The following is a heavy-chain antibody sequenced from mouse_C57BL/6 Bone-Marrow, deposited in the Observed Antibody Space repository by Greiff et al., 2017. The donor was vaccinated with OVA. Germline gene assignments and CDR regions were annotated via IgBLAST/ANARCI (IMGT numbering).Heavy chain of an antibody. J-gene: IGHJ1*03. D-gene: IGHD1-1*01. CDR3: AREEDYYGSSFWWFDV. V-gene: IGHV1-58*01. CDR1: GYTFTSYG. Sequence: AQLKEPGAELVRPGSSVKMSCKTPGYTFTSYGINWAKPRPGQGLEWIGYIFIGNGYSASNEKFKGKATLTSDTSSSTAYMQLSSLTSEDSAIDFSAREEDYYGSSFWWFDVWGTGTTVTVSS. CDR2: IFIGNGYS.